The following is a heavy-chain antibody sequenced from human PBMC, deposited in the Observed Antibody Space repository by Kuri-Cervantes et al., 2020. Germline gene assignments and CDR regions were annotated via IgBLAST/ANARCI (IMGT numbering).Heavy chain of an antibody. CDR2: ISYDGSNK. D-gene: IGHD5-12*01. Sequence: GESLKISCAASGFTFSSYGMHWVRQAPGKGLEWVAVISYDGSNKYYADSVKGRFTISRDNSKNTLYLQMNSLTAEDTAVYYCAKDIVDIVATALDYWGQGTLVTVSS. V-gene: IGHV3-30*18. CDR3: AKDIVDIVATALDY. CDR1: GFTFSSYG. J-gene: IGHJ4*02.